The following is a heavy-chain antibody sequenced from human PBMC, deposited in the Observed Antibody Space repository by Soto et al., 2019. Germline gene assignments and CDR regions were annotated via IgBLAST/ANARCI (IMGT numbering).Heavy chain of an antibody. CDR1: GFTFSSYA. D-gene: IGHD3-10*01. Sequence: GGSLRLSCAASGFTFSSYAMSWVRQAPGKGLEWVSAISGSGGSTYYTDSVKGRFTISRDNSKNTLYLQMNSLRAEDTAVYYCAKGWEYGSGSPFDPWGQGTLVTVSS. CDR2: ISGSGGST. J-gene: IGHJ5*02. CDR3: AKGWEYGSGSPFDP. V-gene: IGHV3-23*01.